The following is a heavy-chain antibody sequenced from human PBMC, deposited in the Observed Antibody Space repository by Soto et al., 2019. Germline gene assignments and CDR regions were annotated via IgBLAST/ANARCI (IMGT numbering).Heavy chain of an antibody. V-gene: IGHV3-30*18. D-gene: IGHD2-15*01. CDR1: GFTFSSYG. J-gene: IGHJ5*02. CDR3: AKDSMRVAATHEGWFDP. Sequence: QVQLVESGGGVVQPGRSLRLSCAASGFTFSSYGMHWVRQAPGKGLEWVAVISYDGSNKYYADSVKGRFTISRDNSKNTVYLQMNSLRAEDTAVYYCAKDSMRVAATHEGWFDPWGQGTLVTVSS. CDR2: ISYDGSNK.